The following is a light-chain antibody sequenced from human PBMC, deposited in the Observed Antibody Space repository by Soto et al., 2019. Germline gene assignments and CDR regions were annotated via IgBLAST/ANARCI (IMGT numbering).Light chain of an antibody. CDR3: QQNGSSPGT. CDR1: QSVSSSY. Sequence: EIVLTQSPGTLSLSPGERATLSCRASQSVSSSYLAWYQQKPGQAPRLLIYDASSRATGIPDRFSGSGSGTDFTLTISRLEPEDFAVYYCQQNGSSPGTFGQGTKVEVK. CDR2: DAS. J-gene: IGKJ1*01. V-gene: IGKV3-20*01.